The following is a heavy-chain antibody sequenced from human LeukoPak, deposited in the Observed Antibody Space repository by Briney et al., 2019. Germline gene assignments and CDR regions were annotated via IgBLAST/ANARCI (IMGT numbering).Heavy chain of an antibody. CDR1: GFTFSSYA. CDR2: ITGNGGRT. CDR3: ARDRSWFDP. V-gene: IGHV3-64D*09. J-gene: IGHJ5*02. Sequence: GGSLRLSCSASGFTFSSYAMHWVRQAPGQGLEYVSTITGNGGRTYYADSVKGRFTISRDNSKNTLYLQMSSLRPEDTAVYYCARDRSWFDPWGQGTPVTVSS. D-gene: IGHD6-19*01.